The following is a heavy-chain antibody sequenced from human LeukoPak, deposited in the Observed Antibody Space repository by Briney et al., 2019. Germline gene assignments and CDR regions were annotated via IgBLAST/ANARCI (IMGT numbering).Heavy chain of an antibody. CDR2: IRSKANTYTT. V-gene: IGHV3-72*01. Sequence: GGSLRLSCAASGFTFSDYYMDWVRQASGKGLDWVARIRSKANTYTTEYAASVKGRFTISRDESKNSLYLQMNSLKTEDTAVYFCARAGVGTRYFDLWGRGTLVTVSS. CDR1: GFTFSDYY. J-gene: IGHJ2*01. CDR3: ARAGVGTRYFDL. D-gene: IGHD6-13*01.